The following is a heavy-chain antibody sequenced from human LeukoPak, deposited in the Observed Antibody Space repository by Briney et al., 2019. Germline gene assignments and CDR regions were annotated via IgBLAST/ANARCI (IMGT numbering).Heavy chain of an antibody. CDR2: IYYSGRT. D-gene: IGHD3-22*01. J-gene: IGHJ4*02. CDR3: ARRRDYYDSSGYAFDY. CDR1: GGSISSSSYH. V-gene: IGHV4-39*01. Sequence: SETLSLTCTVSGGSISSSSYHWGWIRQPPGKGLEWIGRIYYSGRTYYNPSLKSRVTISVDTSKNQFSLKLSSVTAADTAVYYCARRRDYYDSSGYAFDYWGQGTLVTVYS.